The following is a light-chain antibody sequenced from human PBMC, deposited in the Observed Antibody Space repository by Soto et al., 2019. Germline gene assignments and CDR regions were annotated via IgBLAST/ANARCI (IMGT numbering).Light chain of an antibody. Sequence: EIVMTQSPATLSVSPGERATLSCRASQSVNINLAWYQQKLGQAPRLLIYTASTRATGIPARFSGSGSGTEFTLTISSLQSEDSAVYYCKQYGSSPPYTFGQGTKLEIK. CDR1: QSVNIN. J-gene: IGKJ2*01. CDR2: TAS. V-gene: IGKV3-15*01. CDR3: KQYGSSPPYT.